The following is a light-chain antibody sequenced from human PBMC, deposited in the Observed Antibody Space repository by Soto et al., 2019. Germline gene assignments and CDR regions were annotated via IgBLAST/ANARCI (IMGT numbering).Light chain of an antibody. J-gene: IGLJ1*01. Sequence: QSALTQPASVSGSPGQSITISCTGTSSDVGGYNYVSWYQQHPGKAPKLIIYDVTNRPSGVSHRFSGSKSGDTASLTISGLQAEDDADYYCSSYTSSSTLDVFGTGTKLTVL. CDR2: DVT. CDR1: SSDVGGYNY. CDR3: SSYTSSSTLDV. V-gene: IGLV2-14*01.